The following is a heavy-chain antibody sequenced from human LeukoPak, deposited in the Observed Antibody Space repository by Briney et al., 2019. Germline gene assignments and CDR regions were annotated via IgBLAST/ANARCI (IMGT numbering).Heavy chain of an antibody. D-gene: IGHD2-21*01. CDR2: IYYSGST. V-gene: IGHV4-59*01. CDR1: GGSISSYY. CDR3: ARVSYGRRGFDY. J-gene: IGHJ4*02. Sequence: SETLSLTCTVSGGSISSYYWNWIRQPPGKGLEWIGYIYYSGSTNYNPSLKSRVTISVDTSKNQFSLKLSSVTAADTAVYYCARVSYGRRGFDYWGQGTLVTVSS.